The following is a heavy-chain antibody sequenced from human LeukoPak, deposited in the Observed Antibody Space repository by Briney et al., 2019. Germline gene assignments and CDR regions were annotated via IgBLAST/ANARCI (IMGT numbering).Heavy chain of an antibody. D-gene: IGHD4-17*01. CDR2: IYSGGNA. CDR3: AREGRYGDYGGY. J-gene: IGHJ4*02. CDR1: GGSIWSYY. Sequence: PSETLSLTCTVSGGSIWSYYWSWIRQPAGKGLEWIGRIYSGGNANYNPSLKSRVTMSVDMSKNQFSLKLTSVTAADTAVYYCAREGRYGDYGGYWGQGTLVTVSS. V-gene: IGHV4-4*07.